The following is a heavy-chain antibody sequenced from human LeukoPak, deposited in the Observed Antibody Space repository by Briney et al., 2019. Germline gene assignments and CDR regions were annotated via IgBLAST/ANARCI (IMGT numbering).Heavy chain of an antibody. CDR3: ARVAWEGSYCGGDCYPFDY. CDR1: GYTFTAYY. J-gene: IGHJ4*02. Sequence: ASVKVSCKASGYTFTAYYMHWVRQAPGQGLEWMGWINPNSGGTNYAQNFQGRVTMTRDTSITTAYMELSSLRSEDTAVYYCARVAWEGSYCGGDCYPFDYWGQGTLVTVSS. D-gene: IGHD2-21*02. V-gene: IGHV1-2*02. CDR2: INPNSGGT.